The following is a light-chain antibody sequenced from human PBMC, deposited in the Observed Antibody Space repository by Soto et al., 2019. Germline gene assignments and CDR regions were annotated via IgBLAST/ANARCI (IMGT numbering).Light chain of an antibody. CDR3: QQCGSSPSVT. J-gene: IGKJ4*01. Sequence: PGERATLSCRASQSVSSSFLSWYQHKPDQAPRLLIYGASSRATGIPDRFSGSGSGTDFTLTISRLEPEDFAVYYCQQCGSSPSVTFGGGTKVEIK. CDR2: GAS. CDR1: QSVSSSF. V-gene: IGKV3-20*01.